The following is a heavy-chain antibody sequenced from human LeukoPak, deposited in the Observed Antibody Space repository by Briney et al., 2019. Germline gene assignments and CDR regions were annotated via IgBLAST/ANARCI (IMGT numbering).Heavy chain of an antibody. CDR3: AKGQVFQCDY. D-gene: IGHD2/OR15-2a*01. V-gene: IGHV3-23*01. Sequence: PGGSLRLSCAASGFTFSSYDINWVRQAPGKGLEWVSAISGSGGSTYYANSVKGRFTISRDNSRNTLYLQMNSLRAEDTAVYYCAKGQVFQCDYWGQGTLVTVSS. J-gene: IGHJ4*02. CDR2: ISGSGGST. CDR1: GFTFSSYD.